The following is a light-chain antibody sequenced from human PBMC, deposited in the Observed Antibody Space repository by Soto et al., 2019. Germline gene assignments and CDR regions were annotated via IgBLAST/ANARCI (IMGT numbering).Light chain of an antibody. V-gene: IGKV3-20*01. CDR1: QSVSNNY. CDR2: GAS. J-gene: IGKJ1*01. Sequence: EIVLTQSPGTLSLSPGERATLSFRASQSVSNNYLAWYQQKPGQAPRLLIFGASRRATDIPDRFSGGGSGTDFTLTISRLEPEDFAVYYCQQYGTSPPWTFGQGNKVDIK. CDR3: QQYGTSPPWT.